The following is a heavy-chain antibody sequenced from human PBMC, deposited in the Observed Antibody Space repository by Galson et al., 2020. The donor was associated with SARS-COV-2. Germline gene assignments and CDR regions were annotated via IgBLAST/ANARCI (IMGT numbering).Heavy chain of an antibody. Sequence: GGSLRLSCVASGFTFTTYPVHWVRQAPGKGLEWVAVISYDKLNAQYVDSVKGRFTISRENSQNTVYLQMNSLRVEDTALYYCARDSSREGYYYGMDVWGQGTTVTVSS. J-gene: IGHJ6*02. D-gene: IGHD1-26*01. CDR3: ARDSSREGYYYGMDV. CDR1: GFTFTTYP. CDR2: ISYDKLNA. V-gene: IGHV3-30*03.